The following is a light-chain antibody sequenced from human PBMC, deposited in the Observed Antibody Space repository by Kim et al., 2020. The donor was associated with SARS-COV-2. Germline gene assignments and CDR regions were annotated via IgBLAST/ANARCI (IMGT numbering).Light chain of an antibody. Sequence: ASVGERVTLTCRGSQSISSYLKWFQQKPGKAPKLLIYAASSLQSGVPSRFSGSGSGTDFTLTISSLQPEDFASYYCQQSYSTPRTFGQGTKVDIK. V-gene: IGKV1-39*01. CDR2: AAS. J-gene: IGKJ1*01. CDR1: QSISSY. CDR3: QQSYSTPRT.